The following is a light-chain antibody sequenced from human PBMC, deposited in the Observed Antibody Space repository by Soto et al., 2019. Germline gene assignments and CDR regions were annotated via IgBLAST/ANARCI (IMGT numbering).Light chain of an antibody. J-gene: IGKJ2*01. CDR3: HQYSTYSLFT. CDR1: QNVNTW. Sequence: DIQMTQSPSTLSASVGDRGTITCRASQNVNTWLAWYQQKPGKAPNLLIYKASKSQMGVRSRFSGSASGTAFALTLSCRQADDIATDDYHQYSTYSLFTFGQGTRLEIK. CDR2: KAS. V-gene: IGKV1-5*03.